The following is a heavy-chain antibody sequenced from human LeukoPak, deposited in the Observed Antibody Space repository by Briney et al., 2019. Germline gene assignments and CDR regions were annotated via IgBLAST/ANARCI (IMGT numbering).Heavy chain of an antibody. CDR1: GFTFSTYA. CDR2: ISGSGGST. V-gene: IGHV3-23*01. CDR3: AKSIGGVVVVAADY. J-gene: IGHJ4*02. D-gene: IGHD2-15*01. Sequence: GGSLRLSCAASGFTFSTYAMTWVRRAPGRGLEWVSVISGSGGSTYYADSVKGRFTLSRDNSQNTLYLQMNSLRAEDTAVYYYAKSIGGVVVVAADYWGQGTLVTVSS.